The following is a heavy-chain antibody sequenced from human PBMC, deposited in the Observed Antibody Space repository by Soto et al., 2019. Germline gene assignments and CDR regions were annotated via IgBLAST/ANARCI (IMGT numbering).Heavy chain of an antibody. V-gene: IGHV5-10-1*01. CDR2: IDPSDSQT. CDR1: GYSFAGYW. J-gene: IGHJ4*02. Sequence: PGESLKISCKGSGYSFAGYWITWVRQKPGKGREWMGRIDPSDSQTYYSPSFRGHVTISVTKSITTVFLQWSSLRASDTAMYYCARQIYDSDTGPNFQYYFDSWGQGTQVTVSS. CDR3: ARQIYDSDTGPNFQYYFDS. D-gene: IGHD3-22*01.